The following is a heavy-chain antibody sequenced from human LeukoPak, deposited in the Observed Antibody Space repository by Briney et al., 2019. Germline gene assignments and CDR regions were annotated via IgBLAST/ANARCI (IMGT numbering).Heavy chain of an antibody. CDR3: AREDSSGPTDY. CDR1: GFTFSNAW. Sequence: GGSLRLSCAASGFTFSNAWMSWVRQAPGKGLEWVSSISSSSSYMYYADSVKGRFTISRDNAKNSLYLQMNSLRAEDTAMYYCAREDSSGPTDYWGQGTLVTVSS. CDR2: ISSSSSYM. D-gene: IGHD6-19*01. V-gene: IGHV3-21*01. J-gene: IGHJ4*02.